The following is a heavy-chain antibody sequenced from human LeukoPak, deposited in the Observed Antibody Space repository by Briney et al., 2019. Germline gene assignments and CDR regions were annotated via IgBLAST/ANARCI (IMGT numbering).Heavy chain of an antibody. J-gene: IGHJ4*02. CDR1: GGSISSSSYY. D-gene: IGHD3-22*01. Sequence: PSETLSLTCTVSGGSISSSSYYWGWIRQPPGKGLEWIGYIYYTGSTNYNPSLKSRVTISVDTSKNQFSLKLSSVTAADTAVYYCARSYYDSSGYTPAIDYWGQGTLVTVSS. V-gene: IGHV4-61*05. CDR3: ARSYYDSSGYTPAIDY. CDR2: IYYTGST.